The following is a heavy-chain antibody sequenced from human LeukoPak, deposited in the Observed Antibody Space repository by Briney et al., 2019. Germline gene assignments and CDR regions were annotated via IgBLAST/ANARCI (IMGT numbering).Heavy chain of an antibody. CDR2: INHSGST. CDR3: ALKRGRHAFDI. CDR1: GGSFSAYY. V-gene: IGHV4-34*01. Sequence: PSETLSLTCAVYGGSFSAYYWSWIRQPPGKGLEWIGEINHSGSTNYNPSLKSRVTISVDTSKNQFSLKLSSVTAADTAVYYCALKRGRHAFDIWGQGTMVTVSS. D-gene: IGHD3-10*01. J-gene: IGHJ3*02.